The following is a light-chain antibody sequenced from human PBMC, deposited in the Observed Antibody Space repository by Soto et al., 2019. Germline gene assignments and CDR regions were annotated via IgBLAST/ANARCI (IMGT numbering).Light chain of an antibody. CDR3: CSYVGSRTYV. CDR2: EGT. J-gene: IGLJ1*01. CDR1: SSAVGTYNL. V-gene: IGLV2-23*01. Sequence: QSALTHPASVSGSPGQSITIPCTGTSSAVGTYNLVSWYQQHPGKAPKLMVYEGTKRPSGVSNRFSGSKSGNTASLTISGLQAEDEADYYCCSYVGSRTYVFGTGTKVTVL.